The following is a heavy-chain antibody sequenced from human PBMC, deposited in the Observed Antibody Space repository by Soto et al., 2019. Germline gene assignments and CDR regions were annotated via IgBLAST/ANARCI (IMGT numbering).Heavy chain of an antibody. CDR2: IKSKTDGGTT. V-gene: IGHV3-15*01. Sequence: GGSLRLSCAASGFTFSNAWMSWVRQAPGKGLEWVGRIKSKTDGGTTDYAAPVKGRFTISRDDSKNTLYLQMNSLKTEDTAVYYCTTDSGRYCTNGVCYARSYYYYYYMDVWGKGTTVTVSS. CDR3: TTDSGRYCTNGVCYARSYYYYYYMDV. CDR1: GFTFSNAW. D-gene: IGHD2-8*01. J-gene: IGHJ6*03.